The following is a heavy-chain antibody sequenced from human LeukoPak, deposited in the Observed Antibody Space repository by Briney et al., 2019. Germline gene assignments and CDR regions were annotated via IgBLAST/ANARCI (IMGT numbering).Heavy chain of an antibody. D-gene: IGHD5-12*01. CDR2: IDPSDSYT. CDR1: GYSFTNYW. J-gene: IGHJ4*02. Sequence: GESLKISCEGSGYSFTNYWISWVRQMSGKGLEWMGNIDPSDSYTNYSPSFQGHVTISADKSIGTAYLQWSSLKASDTAMYYCARRGYSGYGPLGYWGQGTLVTVSS. V-gene: IGHV5-10-1*01. CDR3: ARRGYSGYGPLGY.